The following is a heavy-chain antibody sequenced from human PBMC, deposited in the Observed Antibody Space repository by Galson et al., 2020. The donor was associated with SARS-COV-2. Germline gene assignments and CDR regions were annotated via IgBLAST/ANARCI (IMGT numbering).Heavy chain of an antibody. CDR3: ARDAIAGPGDFYSGDRIDH. V-gene: IGHV3-48*01. Sequence: GESLKISCAASGFTFSSHTMKWVRQAPGKGLEWVSFISNSGDIQYYAESVKGRFTISRDNAKSSLYLQMNSLRAEDTAVYFCARDAIAGPGDFYSGDRIDHWGQGTLVTVSS. J-gene: IGHJ4*02. CDR2: ISNSGDIQ. D-gene: IGHD3-3*01. CDR1: GFTFSSHT.